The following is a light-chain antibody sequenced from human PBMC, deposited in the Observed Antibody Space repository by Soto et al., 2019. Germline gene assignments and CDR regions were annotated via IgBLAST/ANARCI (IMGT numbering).Light chain of an antibody. Sequence: QYVLTRTPSASGSPGQSVAISCTGTSSDVGGYNYVSWYQQHPGKAPKLLIYEVTQRPSGVPDRFSGSKTGNTASLTVSGLQPEDEADYYCSSYAGFDMAVFGTGTKVTVL. CDR3: SSYAGFDMAV. CDR2: EVT. CDR1: SSDVGGYNY. V-gene: IGLV2-8*01. J-gene: IGLJ1*01.